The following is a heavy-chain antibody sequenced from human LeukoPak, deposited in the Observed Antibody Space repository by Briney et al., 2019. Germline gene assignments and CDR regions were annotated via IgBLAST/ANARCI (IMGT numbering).Heavy chain of an antibody. D-gene: IGHD3-22*01. CDR2: INHSGST. Sequence: SETLSLTCTVSGYSISSGYYWGWIRQPPGKGLEWIGEINHSGSTNYNPSLKSRVTISVDTSKNQFSLKLSSVTAADTAVYYCARLSHYYDSSGTSNGPSGDYWGQGTLVTVSS. CDR3: ARLSHYYDSSGTSNGPSGDY. CDR1: GYSISSGYY. V-gene: IGHV4-38-2*02. J-gene: IGHJ4*02.